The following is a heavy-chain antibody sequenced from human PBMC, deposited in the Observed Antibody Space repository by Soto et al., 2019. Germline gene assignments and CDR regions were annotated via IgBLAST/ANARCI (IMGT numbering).Heavy chain of an antibody. CDR2: ISSSSSTI. CDR1: GFTFSSYS. V-gene: IGHV3-48*02. J-gene: IGHJ4*02. D-gene: IGHD3-22*01. Sequence: PGGSLRLSCAASGFTFSSYSMNWVRQAPGKGLEWVSYISSSSSTIYYADSVKGRFTISRDNAKNSLYLQMNSLRDEDTAVYYCXRDHANAYYYDSSGFPYWGQGTLVTVSS. CDR3: XRDHANAYYYDSSGFPY.